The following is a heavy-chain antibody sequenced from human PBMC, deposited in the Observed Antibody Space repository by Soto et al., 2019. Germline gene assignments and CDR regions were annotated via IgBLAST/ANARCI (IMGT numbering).Heavy chain of an antibody. J-gene: IGHJ3*02. V-gene: IGHV4-34*01. CDR3: ARGEVGYCSSTSCYVSAFDI. D-gene: IGHD2-2*01. Sequence: QVQLQQWGAGLLKPSETLSLTCAVYGGSFSGYYWSWIRQPPGKGLEWIGEINHSGSTNYNPSLKSRVTISVDTSKNQFSLKLSSVTAADTAVYYGARGEVGYCSSTSCYVSAFDIWGQGTMVTVSS. CDR1: GGSFSGYY. CDR2: INHSGST.